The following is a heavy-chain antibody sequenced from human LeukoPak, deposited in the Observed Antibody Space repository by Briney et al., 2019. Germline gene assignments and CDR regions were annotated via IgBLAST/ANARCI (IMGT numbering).Heavy chain of an antibody. CDR2: INHSGST. Sequence: SETLSLTCAVYGGSFSGYYWSWIRQPPGKGLEWIGEINHSGSTNYNPSLKSRVTISVDTSENQFSLKLSSVTAADTAVYYCARGADYYDSSGPPRIPYYFDYWGQGTLVTASS. V-gene: IGHV4-34*01. D-gene: IGHD3-22*01. J-gene: IGHJ4*02. CDR3: ARGADYYDSSGPPRIPYYFDY. CDR1: GGSFSGYY.